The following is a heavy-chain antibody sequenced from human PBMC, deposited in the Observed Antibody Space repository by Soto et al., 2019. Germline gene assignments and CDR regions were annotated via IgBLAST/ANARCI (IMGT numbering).Heavy chain of an antibody. J-gene: IGHJ4*02. CDR2: FDPEDGET. D-gene: IGHD3-22*01. CDR1: GGTFSSHT. Sequence: ASVKVSCKASGGTFSSHTINWVRQATGKGLEWMGGFDPEDGETIYAQKFQGRVTMTEDTSTDTAYMELSSLRSEDTAVYYCATQQDSRYYYDSSGYYPFDYWGQGTLVTSPQ. CDR3: ATQQDSRYYYDSSGYYPFDY. V-gene: IGHV1-24*01.